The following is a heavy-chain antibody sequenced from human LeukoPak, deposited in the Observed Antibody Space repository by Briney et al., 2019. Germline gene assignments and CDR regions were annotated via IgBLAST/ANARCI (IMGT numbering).Heavy chain of an antibody. V-gene: IGHV4-59*01. D-gene: IGHD5-12*01. CDR3: ARTGYSGYDGSNFED. Sequence: PSEALSLTCTVSGGSLSSYYWSWMRQPPGEGRGWMGYIYYSGSTNYNPSLKSRVTISVDTSKNQFSLKLSSVTAADTAVYYCARTGYSGYDGSNFEDWGQGTLVTVSS. J-gene: IGHJ4*02. CDR1: GGSLSSYY. CDR2: IYYSGST.